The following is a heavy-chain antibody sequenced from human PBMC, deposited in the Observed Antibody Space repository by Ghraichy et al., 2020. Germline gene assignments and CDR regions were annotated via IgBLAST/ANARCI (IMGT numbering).Heavy chain of an antibody. V-gene: IGHV3-30-3*01. CDR1: GFTFSSYA. D-gene: IGHD2-2*01. CDR3: ARDRRDIVVVPAAIYFDY. J-gene: IGHJ4*02. CDR2: ISYDGSNK. Sequence: GGSLRLSCAASGFTFSSYAMHWVRQAPGKGLEWVAVISYDGSNKYYADSVKGRFTISRDNSKNTLYLQMNSLRAEDTAVYYCARDRRDIVVVPAAIYFDYWGQGTLVTVSS.